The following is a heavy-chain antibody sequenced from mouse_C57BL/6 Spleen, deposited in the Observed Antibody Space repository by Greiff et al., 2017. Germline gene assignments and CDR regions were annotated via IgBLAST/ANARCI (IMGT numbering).Heavy chain of an antibody. Sequence: VQLKESGPELVKPGASVKIPCKASGYTFTDYYMDWVKQSHGKSLEWIGDINPNNGGTIYNQKFKGKATLTVAKSSSTAYMDLRSLTSEDTAVYYCERSGYINYVGAMDYGGQGTSVTVSS. J-gene: IGHJ4*01. D-gene: IGHD2-5*01. V-gene: IGHV1-18*01. CDR3: ERSGYINYVGAMDY. CDR1: GYTFTDYY. CDR2: INPNNGGT.